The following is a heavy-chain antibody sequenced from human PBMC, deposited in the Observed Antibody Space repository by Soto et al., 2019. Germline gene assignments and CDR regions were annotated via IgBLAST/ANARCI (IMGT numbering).Heavy chain of an antibody. V-gene: IGHV3-23*01. J-gene: IGHJ6*02. CDR3: ASRVVVAATSGYYYGMDV. Sequence: EVQLLESGGGLVQPGGSLRLSCAASGFTFSSYAMSWVRQAPGKGLEWVSAISGSGGSTYYADSVKGRFTISRDNSKTTLYLQMNSLRAEDTAVYYCASRVVVAATSGYYYGMDVWGQGTTVTVSS. D-gene: IGHD2-15*01. CDR2: ISGSGGST. CDR1: GFTFSSYA.